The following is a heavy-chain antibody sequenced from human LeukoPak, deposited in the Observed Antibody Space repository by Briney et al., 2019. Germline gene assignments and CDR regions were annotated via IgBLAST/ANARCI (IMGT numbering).Heavy chain of an antibody. CDR3: AKFGLAGSGRYHDAFDI. CDR1: GFTFSSYG. CDR2: ISGSGGST. D-gene: IGHD3-10*01. J-gene: IGHJ3*02. Sequence: PGGSLRLSCAASGFTFSSYGMTWVRQAPGKWMEWVSAISGSGGSTYYADSVKGRSTISRDNSKNTLYLQMNSLRAEDTAVYYCAKFGLAGSGRYHDAFDIWGQGTMVTVSS. V-gene: IGHV3-23*01.